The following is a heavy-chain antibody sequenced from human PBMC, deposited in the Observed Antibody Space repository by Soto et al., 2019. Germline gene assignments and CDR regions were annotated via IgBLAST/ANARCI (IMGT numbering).Heavy chain of an antibody. CDR1: GFSVDGYI. Sequence: EVQLVESGGNSVQPGRSLRLSCAASGFSVDGYIMHWVRQAPGKGLEWVSGISWNSGTKAYADSVKGRFTISRDNAKNSLYLEMNSLRAEDTALYYCAKDSSSGGYCGGRYCDSVGFDLWGQGTVVTVSS. CDR3: AKDSSSGGYCGGRYCDSVGFDL. CDR2: ISWNSGTK. J-gene: IGHJ3*01. V-gene: IGHV3-9*01. D-gene: IGHD2-21*01.